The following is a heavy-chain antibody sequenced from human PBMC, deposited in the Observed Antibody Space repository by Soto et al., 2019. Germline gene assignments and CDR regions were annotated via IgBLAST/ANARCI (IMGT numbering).Heavy chain of an antibody. Sequence: QVQLVESGGALVKPGGSLRLSCAASGFTFSDHYMSWIRQAPGKGLEWVSYISSSTTYTKYADSVRGRFTISRDNAKNSVDLQMNGLRAEDTAMYYCVRGAGSTDYWGQGTLVTVSS. CDR3: VRGAGSTDY. CDR1: GFTFSDHY. D-gene: IGHD1-1*01. CDR2: ISSSTTYT. V-gene: IGHV3-11*05. J-gene: IGHJ4*02.